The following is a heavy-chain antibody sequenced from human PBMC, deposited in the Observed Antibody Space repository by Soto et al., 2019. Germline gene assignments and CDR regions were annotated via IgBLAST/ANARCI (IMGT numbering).Heavy chain of an antibody. J-gene: IGHJ6*02. D-gene: IGHD6-13*01. CDR1: GGTFSSYA. Sequence: SVKVSCKASGGTFSSYAISWVRQAPGQGLEWMGGIIPIFGTANYAQKFQGRVTITADKSTSTAYMELSSLRSEDTAVYYCARQDSSSWFDYYGMDVWGQGTTVTVSS. CDR3: ARQDSSSWFDYYGMDV. CDR2: IIPIFGTA. V-gene: IGHV1-69*06.